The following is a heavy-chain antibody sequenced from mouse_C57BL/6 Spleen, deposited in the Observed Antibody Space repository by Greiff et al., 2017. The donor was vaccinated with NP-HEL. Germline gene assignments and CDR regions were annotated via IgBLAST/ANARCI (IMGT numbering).Heavy chain of an antibody. CDR2: INPNNGGT. CDR3: AGTGYGSSYRYYYDY. V-gene: IGHV1-18*01. Sequence: EVQLQQSGPELVKPGASVKIPCKASGYTFTDYNMDWVKQSHGKSLEWIGDINPNNGGTIYNQKFKDKATLTVDKSSSTAYMELRSLTSEVTAVYYCAGTGYGSSYRYYYDYWGQGTTLTVSS. CDR1: GYTFTDYN. D-gene: IGHD1-1*01. J-gene: IGHJ2*01.